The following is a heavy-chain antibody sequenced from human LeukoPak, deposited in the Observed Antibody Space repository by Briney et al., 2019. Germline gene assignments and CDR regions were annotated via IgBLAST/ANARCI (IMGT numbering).Heavy chain of an antibody. CDR1: GGSISSYY. CDR2: IYYSGST. CDR3: ARDLPIVVVPAANLDNWFDP. V-gene: IGHV4-59*12. D-gene: IGHD2-2*01. Sequence: SETLSLTCTVSGGSISSYYWSWIRQPPGKVLEGIGYIYYSGSTNYNPSLKSRVTISVDTSKNQFSLKLSSVTAADTAVYYCARDLPIVVVPAANLDNWFDPWGQGTLVTVSS. J-gene: IGHJ5*02.